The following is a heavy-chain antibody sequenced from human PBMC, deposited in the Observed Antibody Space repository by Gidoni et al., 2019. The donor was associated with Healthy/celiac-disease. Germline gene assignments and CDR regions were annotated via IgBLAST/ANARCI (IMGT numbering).Heavy chain of an antibody. V-gene: IGHV3-33*01. D-gene: IGHD4-17*01. CDR3: ARESDYGGNPHDAFDI. CDR1: GFTFSSYG. Sequence: QVQLVESGGGVVQPGRSLRLSCAASGFTFSSYGMHWVRQAPGKGLEWVAVIWYDGSNKYYADSVKGRFTISRDNSKNTLYLQMNSLRAEDTAVYYCARESDYGGNPHDAFDIWGQGTMVTVSS. CDR2: IWYDGSNK. J-gene: IGHJ3*02.